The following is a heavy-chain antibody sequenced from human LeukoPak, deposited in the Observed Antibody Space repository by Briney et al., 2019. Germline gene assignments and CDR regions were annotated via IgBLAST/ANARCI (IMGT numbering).Heavy chain of an antibody. CDR1: GFTFSDYY. D-gene: IGHD5-18*01. J-gene: IGHJ4*02. CDR2: ISSSGINI. CDR3: ARDQPIGYNYGYPFDN. Sequence: GGSLRLSCAASGFTFSDYYMSWIRPAPGKGLDGVSYISSSGINIYYADSVKGRFTISRDNAKNSLYLQMNSLRVEDTAVYYCARDQPIGYNYGYPFDNWGQGTLVTVSS. V-gene: IGHV3-11*04.